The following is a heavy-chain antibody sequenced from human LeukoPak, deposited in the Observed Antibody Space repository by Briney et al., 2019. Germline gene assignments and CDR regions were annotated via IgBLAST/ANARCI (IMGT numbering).Heavy chain of an antibody. CDR1: GFIFSSYV. D-gene: IGHD3-3*01. CDR3: ARGASYDFWSGTGY. Sequence: GGSLRLSCAASGFIFSSYVIHWVRQAPGKGLEWVAVLSYDGKNKYYADSVKGRFTIFRDNSKNTLYLQMDSLRVEDTAVYYCARGASYDFWSGTGYWGQGTLVTVSS. J-gene: IGHJ4*02. CDR2: LSYDGKNK. V-gene: IGHV3-30*04.